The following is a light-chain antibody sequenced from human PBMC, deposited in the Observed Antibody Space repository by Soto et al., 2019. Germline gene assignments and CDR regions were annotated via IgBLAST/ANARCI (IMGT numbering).Light chain of an antibody. Sequence: IELSQARTSRCSRGATTVTIKSRASEDINLFSNWYQQKPRNAPQVLIYAASHLQRGVPSRLSGSGSGTYFTLTIRSLKPEEFSPYYCHHYHSHWTFGQGTKVDIK. V-gene: IGKV1-39*01. CDR1: EDINLF. CDR2: AAS. CDR3: HHYHSHWT. J-gene: IGKJ1*01.